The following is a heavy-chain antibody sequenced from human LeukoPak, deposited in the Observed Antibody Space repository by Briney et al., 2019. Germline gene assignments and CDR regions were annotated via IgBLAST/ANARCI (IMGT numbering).Heavy chain of an antibody. CDR3: ASSDFWSGYYIDY. CDR1: GGSISSGSYY. CDR2: IYTSGST. J-gene: IGHJ4*02. D-gene: IGHD3-3*01. V-gene: IGHV4-61*02. Sequence: SETLSLTCAVSGGSISSGSYYWGWIRQPAGKGLEWIVRIYTSGSTNYNPSLKSRFTISVDTSKNQFSLKLSSLTAADTAVYYCASSDFWSGYYIDYWGQGTLVTVSS.